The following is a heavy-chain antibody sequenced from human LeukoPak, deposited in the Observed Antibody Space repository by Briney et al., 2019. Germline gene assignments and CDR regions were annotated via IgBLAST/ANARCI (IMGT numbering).Heavy chain of an antibody. Sequence: GGSLRLSCAASGFTFTNYWMSWVRQAPGKGLELVANIKQDRSEKYYVDSVKGRFTISRDNAKNSLYLQTNSLRAEDTAVYYCAELGITMIGGVWGKGTTVTISS. CDR1: GFTFTNYW. D-gene: IGHD3-10*02. CDR3: AELGITMIGGV. V-gene: IGHV3-7*01. J-gene: IGHJ6*04. CDR2: IKQDRSEK.